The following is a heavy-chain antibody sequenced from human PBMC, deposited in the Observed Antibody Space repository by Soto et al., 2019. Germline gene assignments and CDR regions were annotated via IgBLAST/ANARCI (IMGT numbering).Heavy chain of an antibody. CDR1: GFSVSYNS. CDR2: IYSGGST. D-gene: IGHD3-9*01. V-gene: IGHV3-53*01. Sequence: GGSLRLSCAVTGFSVSYNSMSGFRHGPVKGLEWVSVIYSGGSTYYADSVKGRFTTSRDTSKNMLYLQMNSLRTEDTAVYYCARDAVYSDILTGSPRGHGMDVWGQGTTVTVSS. J-gene: IGHJ6*02. CDR3: ARDAVYSDILTGSPRGHGMDV.